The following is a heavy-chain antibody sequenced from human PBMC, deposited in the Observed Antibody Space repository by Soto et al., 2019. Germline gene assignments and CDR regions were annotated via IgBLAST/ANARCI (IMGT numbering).Heavy chain of an antibody. CDR2: IIPIFGTA. Sequence: SLKVSCKASGGTFSSYAISWVRQAPGQGLEWMGGIIPIFGTANYAQKFQGRVTITADESTSTAYMELSSLRSEDTAVYYCARDSRYYYDSSGYPDPNWFDPWGQGTLVTVSS. V-gene: IGHV1-69*13. CDR1: GGTFSSYA. J-gene: IGHJ5*02. D-gene: IGHD3-22*01. CDR3: ARDSRYYYDSSGYPDPNWFDP.